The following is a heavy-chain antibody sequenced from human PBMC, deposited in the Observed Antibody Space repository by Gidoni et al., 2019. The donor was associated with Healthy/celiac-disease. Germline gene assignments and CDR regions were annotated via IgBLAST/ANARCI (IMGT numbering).Heavy chain of an antibody. CDR1: GGSFRGYY. CDR3: ARRPGVVTAIRYYFDY. Sequence: QVQLQQWGAGLLKPSETLSLTCAVYGGSFRGYYWSWIRQPPGKGLEWIGEINHSGSTNYNPSLKSRVTISVDTSKNQFSLKLSSVTAADTAVYYCARRPGVVTAIRYYFDYWGQGTLVTVSS. V-gene: IGHV4-34*01. J-gene: IGHJ4*02. D-gene: IGHD2-21*02. CDR2: INHSGST.